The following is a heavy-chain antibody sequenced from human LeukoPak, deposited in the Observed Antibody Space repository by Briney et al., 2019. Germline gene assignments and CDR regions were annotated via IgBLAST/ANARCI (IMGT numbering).Heavy chain of an antibody. CDR2: IYTSGST. J-gene: IGHJ3*02. CDR1: GGSISSYY. D-gene: IGHD3-16*02. Sequence: SETLSLTCTVSGGSISSYYWSWIRQPAGKGLEWIGRIYTSGSTNYNPSLKSRVTISVDTSKNQFSLKLSSVTAADTAVYYCARRRYDYVWGSYRHDAFDIWGQGTMVTVSS. CDR3: ARRRYDYVWGSYRHDAFDI. V-gene: IGHV4-4*07.